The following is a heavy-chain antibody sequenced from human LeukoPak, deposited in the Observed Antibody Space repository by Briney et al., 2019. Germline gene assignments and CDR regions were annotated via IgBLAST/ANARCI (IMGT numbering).Heavy chain of an antibody. V-gene: IGHV3-21*01. CDR2: ISSSSSYI. CDR1: GFTFSSYS. D-gene: IGHD3-22*01. Sequence: GGSLRLSCAASGFTFSSYSMNWVRQATGKGLEWVSSISSSSSYIYYADSVKGRFTISRDNAKNSLYLQMNSLRAEDTAEYYCARYYDSSGYYGAFDYWGQGTLVTVSS. J-gene: IGHJ4*02. CDR3: ARYYDSSGYYGAFDY.